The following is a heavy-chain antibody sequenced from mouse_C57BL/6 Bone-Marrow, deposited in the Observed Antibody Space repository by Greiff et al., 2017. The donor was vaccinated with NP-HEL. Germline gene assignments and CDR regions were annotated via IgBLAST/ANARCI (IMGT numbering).Heavy chain of an antibody. CDR3: ARWLSTMDNGD. CDR1: GYTFTSYG. V-gene: IGHV1-81*01. D-gene: IGHD2-1*01. Sequence: QVQLQQSGAELARPGASVKLSCKASGYTFTSYGISWVKQSTGQGLEWIGEIYPRSGNTYYNEKFKGKATLTADKSSSTAYMELRSLTSEDSAVYFCARWLSTMDNGDWGQGTTLTVSS. J-gene: IGHJ2*01. CDR2: IYPRSGNT.